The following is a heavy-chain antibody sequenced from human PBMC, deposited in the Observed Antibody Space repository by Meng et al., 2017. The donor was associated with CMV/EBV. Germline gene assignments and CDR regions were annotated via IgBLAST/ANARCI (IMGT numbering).Heavy chain of an antibody. D-gene: IGHD1-26*01. CDR2: INSDGSST. J-gene: IGHJ4*02. CDR1: GFTFSSYW. Sequence: GESLKISCAASGFTFSSYWMHWVRQAPGKGLVWVSRINSDGSSTSYADSVKGRFTISSDNAKNTLYLQMSRLRAEDTAVYYCARVVRGGSYLGGDYFDYWGQGTLVTVSS. V-gene: IGHV3-74*01. CDR3: ARVVRGGSYLGGDYFDY.